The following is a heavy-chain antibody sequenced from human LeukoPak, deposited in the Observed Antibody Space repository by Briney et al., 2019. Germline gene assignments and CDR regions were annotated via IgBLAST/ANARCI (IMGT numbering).Heavy chain of an antibody. CDR2: IKHDGGEE. J-gene: IGHJ4*02. Sequence: GGSLRLSCAASGFTFSNNWMTWVRQAPGKGLEWVASIKHDGGEETYVDSVKGRFTISRDNARNSLYLHMNSLRDEDTAVYYCVRDGRYTIAWYTFDYWGQGTLVTVSS. CDR3: VRDGRYTIAWYTFDY. D-gene: IGHD6-19*01. V-gene: IGHV3-7*01. CDR1: GFTFSNNW.